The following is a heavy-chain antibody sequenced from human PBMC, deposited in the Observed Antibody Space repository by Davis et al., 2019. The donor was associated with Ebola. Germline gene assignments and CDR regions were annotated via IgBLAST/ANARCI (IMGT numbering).Heavy chain of an antibody. V-gene: IGHV3-33*01. Sequence: PGGSLRLSCAASGLVFSSYGMHWVRQAPGKGLEWVAVIWYDGSKKYYADSVKGRFTISRDNSKNTLYLQMDSLRVEDTAVYYCARGGYEYGWFDSWGQGTLVTVSS. CDR3: ARGGYEYGWFDS. J-gene: IGHJ5*01. D-gene: IGHD5-12*01. CDR2: IWYDGSKK. CDR1: GLVFSSYG.